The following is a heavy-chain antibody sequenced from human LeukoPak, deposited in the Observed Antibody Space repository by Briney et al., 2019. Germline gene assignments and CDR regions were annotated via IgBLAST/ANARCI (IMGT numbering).Heavy chain of an antibody. CDR2: MYYSGST. V-gene: IGHV4-39*01. CDR1: GGSVSSSHYY. J-gene: IGHJ4*02. CDR3: ARHVFLNTCGYFDY. Sequence: SETLSLTCTVSGGSVSSSHYYWGWIRQPPGKGLEWIGSMYYSGSTYYNPSLKSRVTISVDTSKNQFSLKLSSVTAADTAVYYCARHVFLNTCGYFDYWGQGTLVTVSS. D-gene: IGHD2-21*01.